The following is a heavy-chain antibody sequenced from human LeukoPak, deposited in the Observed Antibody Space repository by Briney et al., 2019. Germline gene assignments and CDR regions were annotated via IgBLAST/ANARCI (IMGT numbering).Heavy chain of an antibody. V-gene: IGHV4-59*08. D-gene: IGHD3-10*01. CDR1: GDSISNHY. CDR2: VFSSVST. J-gene: IGHJ4*02. CDR3: GRHFGGSSGSFYTDY. Sequence: SETLSLTCTVSGDSISNHYWNWIRQPPGKGLEWMGDVFSSVSTDYNPSLKSRVTISLDTSRNLFSLSLTSVPAADTAVYYCGRHFGGSSGSFYTDYWGQGTLVTVSS.